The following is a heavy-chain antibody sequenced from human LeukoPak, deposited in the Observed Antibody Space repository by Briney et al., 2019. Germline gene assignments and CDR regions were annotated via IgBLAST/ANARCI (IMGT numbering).Heavy chain of an antibody. CDR3: ARQEYYYYGMDV. CDR1: GGSISGYY. J-gene: IGHJ6*02. CDR2: IYTSGYT. V-gene: IGHV4-4*07. Sequence: SETLSLTCTVSGGSISGYYWSWIRQPAGKALEWIGRIYTSGYTNYNPSLKSRVTISVDTSKNQFSLKLSSVTAADTAVYYCARQEYYYYGMDVWGQGSTVTVSS.